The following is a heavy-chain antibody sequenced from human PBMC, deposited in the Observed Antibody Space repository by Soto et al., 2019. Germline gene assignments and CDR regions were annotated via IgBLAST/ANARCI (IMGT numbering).Heavy chain of an antibody. Sequence: QVQQVQSGAEVKKPGSSVKVSCQASGGSFATSDISWVRQAPGQGLDWMGGIVPIVGTAYYAQKFQGRVTISADESTRSVHMELSSLRSEDTAIYYCAGVACSDGVCFNYFDYWGQGILVTVSS. CDR1: GGSFATSD. V-gene: IGHV1-69*12. CDR3: AGVACSDGVCFNYFDY. J-gene: IGHJ4*02. D-gene: IGHD2-8*01. CDR2: IVPIVGTA.